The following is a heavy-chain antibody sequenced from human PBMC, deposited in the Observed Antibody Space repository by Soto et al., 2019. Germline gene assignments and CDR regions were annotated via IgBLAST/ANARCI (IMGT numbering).Heavy chain of an antibody. CDR2: ISYDGSNK. J-gene: IGHJ6*02. Sequence: GGSLRLSCAASGFTFSSYGMHWVRQAPGKGLEWVAVISYDGSNKYYADSVKGRFTISRDNSKNTLYLQMNSLRAEDTAVYYCAKDLYYYDSSGYPNYYYYGMDVWGQGTTVTVSS. D-gene: IGHD3-22*01. CDR1: GFTFSSYG. CDR3: AKDLYYYDSSGYPNYYYYGMDV. V-gene: IGHV3-30*18.